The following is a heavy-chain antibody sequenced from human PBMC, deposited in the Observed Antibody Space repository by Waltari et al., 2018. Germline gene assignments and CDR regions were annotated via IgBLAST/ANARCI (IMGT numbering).Heavy chain of an antibody. V-gene: IGHV4-34*01. D-gene: IGHD6-19*01. Sequence: QVQLQQWGAGLLKPSETLSLTCAVYGGSFSGYYWSWIRPPPGKGLEWIGEINHSGSTNYNPSLKSRVTISVDTSKNQFSLKLSSVTAADTAVYYCARGLRQWLAKLLFDYWGQGTLVTVSS. CDR3: ARGLRQWLAKLLFDY. CDR2: INHSGST. J-gene: IGHJ4*02. CDR1: GGSFSGYY.